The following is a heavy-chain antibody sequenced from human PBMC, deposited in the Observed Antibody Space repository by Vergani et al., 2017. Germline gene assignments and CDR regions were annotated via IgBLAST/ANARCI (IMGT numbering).Heavy chain of an antibody. CDR1: GFTFSSYA. J-gene: IGHJ4*02. D-gene: IGHD3-3*01. Sequence: QVQLVESGGGVVQPGRSLRLSCAASGFTFSSYAMHWVRQAPGKGLEWVAVISYDGSNKYYADSVKGRFTISRDNSKNTLYLQMNSLRAEDTAVYYCAKAGGAVRFLEWLDYWGQGTLVTVSS. V-gene: IGHV3-30-3*01. CDR2: ISYDGSNK. CDR3: AKAGGAVRFLEWLDY.